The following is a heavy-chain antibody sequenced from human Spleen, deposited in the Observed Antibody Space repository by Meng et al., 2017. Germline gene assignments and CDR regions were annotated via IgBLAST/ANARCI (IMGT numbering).Heavy chain of an antibody. V-gene: IGHV3-23*01. CDR3: ARDGDSSSLHYFDY. J-gene: IGHJ4*02. D-gene: IGHD6-6*01. Sequence: GESLKISCAASGFTFSSYAMSWVRQAPGKGLEWVSAISGSGGSTYYADSVKGRFTISRDNSKNTLYLQMNSLRAEDTAVYYCARDGDSSSLHYFDYWGQGTQVTVAS. CDR1: GFTFSSYA. CDR2: ISGSGGST.